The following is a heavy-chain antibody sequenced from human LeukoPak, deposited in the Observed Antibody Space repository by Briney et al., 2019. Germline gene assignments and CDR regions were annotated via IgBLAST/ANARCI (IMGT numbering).Heavy chain of an antibody. CDR1: GFTFSSYW. V-gene: IGHV3-53*01. CDR2: IYSGGST. Sequence: GGSLRLSCAASGFTFSSYWMSWVRQAPGKGLEWVSVIYSGGSTYYADSVKGRFTISRDNSKNTLYLQMNSLRAEDTAVYYCARGGSYLSAFDIWGQGTMVTVSS. J-gene: IGHJ3*02. D-gene: IGHD1-26*01. CDR3: ARGGSYLSAFDI.